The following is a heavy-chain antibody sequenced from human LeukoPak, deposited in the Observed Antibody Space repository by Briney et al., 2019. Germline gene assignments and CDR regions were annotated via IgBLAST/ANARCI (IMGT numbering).Heavy chain of an antibody. CDR3: ARDQYYGSGSLGWFDP. Sequence: GRSLRLSCAASGFTFSSYGMHWGRQAPGKGLEWVAVIWYDGSNKYYADSVKGRFTISRDNSKNTLYLQMNSLRAEDTAVYYCARDQYYGSGSLGWFDPWGQGTLVTVSS. CDR1: GFTFSSYG. CDR2: IWYDGSNK. D-gene: IGHD3-10*01. V-gene: IGHV3-33*01. J-gene: IGHJ5*02.